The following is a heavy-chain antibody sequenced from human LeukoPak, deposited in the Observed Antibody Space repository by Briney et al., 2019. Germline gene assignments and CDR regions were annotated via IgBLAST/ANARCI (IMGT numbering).Heavy chain of an antibody. CDR3: AKGVSFYYDSSGHYYFDY. CDR1: GFTFSNYA. D-gene: IGHD3-22*01. V-gene: IGHV3-23*01. J-gene: IGHJ4*02. CDR2: VSGSGAST. Sequence: GGSLRLSCAASGFTFSNYAMSWVRQAPGKGLEWVSPVSGSGASTYYADSVKGRFTISRDNSKNTLYLQMNNLRAEDTAVYYCAKGVSFYYDSSGHYYFDYWGQGTLVTVSS.